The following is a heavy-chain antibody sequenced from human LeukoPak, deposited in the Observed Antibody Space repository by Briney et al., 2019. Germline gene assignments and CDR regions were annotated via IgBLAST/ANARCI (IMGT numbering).Heavy chain of an antibody. Sequence: PGGSLRLSCAASGFTLSSYAMSWVRQAPGKGVEWVSAFSGSGGSTYYADSVKGRFTVSRDNSKNTLYLQMNSLRAEDTAVYYCARSGYNRFDYWGQGTLVTVSS. J-gene: IGHJ4*02. CDR3: ARSGYNRFDY. V-gene: IGHV3-23*01. CDR2: FSGSGGST. D-gene: IGHD5-24*01. CDR1: GFTLSSYA.